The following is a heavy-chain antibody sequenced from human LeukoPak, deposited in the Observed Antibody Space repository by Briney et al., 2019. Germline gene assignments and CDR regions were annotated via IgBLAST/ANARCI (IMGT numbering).Heavy chain of an antibody. D-gene: IGHD5-24*01. V-gene: IGHV3-7*01. CDR2: INRDGSEK. CDR3: ARERDGRFFDY. Sequence: GGSLRLSCEVSGLIFRSYWMSWVRQAPGKGLEWVANINRDGSEKYFVDSVRGRFTISRDNAKNLLHLQMNTLRAEDTAVYYCARERDGRFFDYWGQGTLVTVSS. CDR1: GLIFRSYW. J-gene: IGHJ4*02.